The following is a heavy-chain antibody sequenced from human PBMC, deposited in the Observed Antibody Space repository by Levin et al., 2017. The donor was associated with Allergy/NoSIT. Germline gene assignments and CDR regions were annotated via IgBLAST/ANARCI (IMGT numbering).Heavy chain of an antibody. D-gene: IGHD6-13*01. CDR2: IYPGDSDT. CDR3: ARQIRIAAAPDY. Sequence: VASVKVSCKGSGYSFTSYWIGWVRQMPGKGLEWMGIIYPGDSDTRYSPSFQGQVTISADKSISTAYLQWSSLKASDTAMYYCARQIRIAAAPDYWGQGTLVTVSS. CDR1: GYSFTSYW. V-gene: IGHV5-51*01. J-gene: IGHJ4*02.